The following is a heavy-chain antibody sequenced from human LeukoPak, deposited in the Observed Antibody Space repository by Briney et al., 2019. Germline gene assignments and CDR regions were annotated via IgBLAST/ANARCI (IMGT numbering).Heavy chain of an antibody. CDR3: ARVRAHFGVVNPGFDY. Sequence: ASVKVSCKASGYTFTSYGISWVRQAPGQGLEWMGWINPNSGGTNYARKFQGRVTMTRDTSISTAYMELSRLRSDDTAVYYCARVRAHFGVVNPGFDYWGQGTLVTVSS. D-gene: IGHD3-3*01. CDR1: GYTFTSYG. V-gene: IGHV1-2*02. J-gene: IGHJ4*02. CDR2: INPNSGGT.